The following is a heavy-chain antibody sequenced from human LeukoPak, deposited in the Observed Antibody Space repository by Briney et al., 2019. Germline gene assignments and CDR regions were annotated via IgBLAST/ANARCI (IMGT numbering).Heavy chain of an antibody. V-gene: IGHV3-7*03. CDR2: IKQDGSEK. Sequence: GGSLRLSCAASGFTFSSYWMSWVRQAPGKGLEWVANIKQDGSEKYYVDSVKGRFTISRDNAKNSLYLQMNSLRAEDTAVYYCASDPRYSGYDSAIWGQGTLVTVSS. CDR3: ASDPRYSGYDSAI. CDR1: GFTFSSYW. J-gene: IGHJ4*02. D-gene: IGHD5-12*01.